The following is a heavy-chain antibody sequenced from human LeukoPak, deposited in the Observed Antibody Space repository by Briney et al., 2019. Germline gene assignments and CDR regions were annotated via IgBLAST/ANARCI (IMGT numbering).Heavy chain of an antibody. J-gene: IGHJ4*02. CDR1: GFTFSSYA. Sequence: PGGSLRLSCAASGFTFSSYAMSWVRRAPGKGLEWVSAISGSGGSTYYADSVKGRFTISRDNSKNTLYLQMNSLRAEDTAVYYCAKSRYSGYDSDFDYWGQGTLVTVSS. D-gene: IGHD5-12*01. CDR3: AKSRYSGYDSDFDY. V-gene: IGHV3-23*01. CDR2: ISGSGGST.